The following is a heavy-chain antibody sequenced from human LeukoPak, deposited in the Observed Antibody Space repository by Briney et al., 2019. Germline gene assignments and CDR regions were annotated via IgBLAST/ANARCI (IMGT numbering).Heavy chain of an antibody. V-gene: IGHV3-48*03. CDR3: ARGLDDGYSYGLDY. CDR1: GFTFSSYE. Sequence: GGSLRLSCAASGFTFSSYEMDWVRQAPGKGLEWVSDISSSGTTIHYADSVKGRFTISRDNAKNSLYLQMSSLRAEDTAVYYCARGLDDGYSYGLDYWGQGTLVTVSS. D-gene: IGHD5-18*01. CDR2: ISSSGTTI. J-gene: IGHJ4*02.